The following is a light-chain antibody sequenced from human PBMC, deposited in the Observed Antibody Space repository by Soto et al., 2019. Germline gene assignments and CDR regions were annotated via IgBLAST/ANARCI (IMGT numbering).Light chain of an antibody. CDR1: QSVSSSY. Sequence: GERVTLSCRASQSVSSSYLAWYQQKPGQAPRLLIYGASSRATGIPDRFSGSGSGTDFTLTISRLEPEDFAAYYCQQYGSSSLTFGPGTKVDTK. V-gene: IGKV3-20*01. CDR2: GAS. J-gene: IGKJ3*01. CDR3: QQYGSSSLT.